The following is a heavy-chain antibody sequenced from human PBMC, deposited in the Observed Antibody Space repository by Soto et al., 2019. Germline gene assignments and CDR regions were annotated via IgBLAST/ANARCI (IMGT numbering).Heavy chain of an antibody. D-gene: IGHD3-3*01. CDR1: GFTVSTNY. Sequence: EVQLVEPGGGLVQPGGSLRLSCAASGFTVSTNYMNWVRQAPGEGLEWVSIIYNDGRTDYADSVKGRFSISRDNSNNMLYLQMDNLRAEDTAVYYCARIGGGVASWGQGTMVTVSS. CDR3: ARIGGGVAS. J-gene: IGHJ3*01. CDR2: IYNDGRT. V-gene: IGHV3-66*01.